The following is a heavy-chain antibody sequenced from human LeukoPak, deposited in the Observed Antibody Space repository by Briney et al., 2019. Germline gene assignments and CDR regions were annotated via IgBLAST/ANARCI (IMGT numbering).Heavy chain of an antibody. J-gene: IGHJ4*02. CDR1: GYTFTSYD. Sequence: ASVTVSCKASGYTFTSYDINWVRQATGQGLEWMGWMNPNSGNTGYAQKFQGRVTMTRNTSISTAYMELSSLRSEDTAVYYCARGRLRYFDWLPTWDYWGQGTLVTVSS. D-gene: IGHD3-9*01. V-gene: IGHV1-8*01. CDR3: ARGRLRYFDWLPTWDY. CDR2: MNPNSGNT.